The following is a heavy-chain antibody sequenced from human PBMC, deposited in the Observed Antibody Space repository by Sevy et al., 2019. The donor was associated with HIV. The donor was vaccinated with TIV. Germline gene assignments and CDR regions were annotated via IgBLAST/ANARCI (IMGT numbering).Heavy chain of an antibody. Sequence: GVSLRLSCVASGFTLNNYWMHWVRQAPGKGLEGVANINQDGGVTYYVDSVRGRFTISRDNGRNLVFLQMNSLRVDDTALYFCVRAIAKDGSFWGQGTLVTVSS. CDR1: GFTLNNYW. J-gene: IGHJ4*02. CDR3: VRAIAKDGSF. V-gene: IGHV3-7*01. D-gene: IGHD6-13*01. CDR2: INQDGGVT.